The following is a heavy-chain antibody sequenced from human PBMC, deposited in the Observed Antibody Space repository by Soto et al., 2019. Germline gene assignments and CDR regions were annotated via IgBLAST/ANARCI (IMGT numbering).Heavy chain of an antibody. Sequence: QVQLQESGPGLVKPSQTLSLVCTVSGGSISSGDSYWSWIRQPPGKGLEWIGYIYYSGSTYYNPSVKSRVIISVDTSKNQFSLNLTSVTAADTAVYFCASSSVTVVNGFTVTNIFAFDYWGQGTLVTGSS. CDR1: GGSISSGDSY. D-gene: IGHD4-17*01. J-gene: IGHJ4*02. V-gene: IGHV4-30-4*01. CDR2: IYYSGST. CDR3: ASSSVTVVNGFTVTNIFAFDY.